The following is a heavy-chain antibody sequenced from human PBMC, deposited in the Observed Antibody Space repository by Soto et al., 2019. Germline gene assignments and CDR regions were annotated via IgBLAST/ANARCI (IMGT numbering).Heavy chain of an antibody. Sequence: QVQLGQSGAEVKKPGSSVKVSCEASGGTFSGHAISWVRRAPVQGPEWMGVLIPLFGTTQHAQNFKDSHTIPATISTSTANRERTSLRFENPAIYNLGRGPNWLYRFDSWGQGTLVTVSS. J-gene: IGHJ4*02. CDR3: GRGPNWLYRFDS. V-gene: IGHV1-69*06. CDR1: GGTFSGHA. D-gene: IGHD3-22*01. CDR2: LIPLFGTT.